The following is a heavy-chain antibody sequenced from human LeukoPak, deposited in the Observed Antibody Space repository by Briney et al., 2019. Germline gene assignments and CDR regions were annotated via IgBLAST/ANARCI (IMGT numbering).Heavy chain of an antibody. CDR3: ARDRAGVYSYGSGSYYKRADAFDI. Sequence: SQTLSLTCAISGDSVSSNSAAWNWIRQSPSRGLEWLGRTYYRSKWYNDYAVSVKSRITINPDISKNQFSLQLNSVTPEDTAVYYCARDRAGVYSYGSGSYYKRADAFDIWGQGTMVTVSS. V-gene: IGHV6-1*01. D-gene: IGHD3-10*01. CDR2: TYYRSKWYN. J-gene: IGHJ3*02. CDR1: GDSVSSNSAA.